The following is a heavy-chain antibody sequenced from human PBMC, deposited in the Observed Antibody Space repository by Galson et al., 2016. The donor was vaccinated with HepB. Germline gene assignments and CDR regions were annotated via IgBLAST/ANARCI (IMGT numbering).Heavy chain of an antibody. CDR1: GFIFSSSV. Sequence: SLRLSCAASGFIFSSSVMSWVRQAPGKGLEWVLVTSNLVDSTYYADSVKGRFTISRDNSRNTLYLQMNSLRAEDTAVYDCAKGSGYSNTWLNFWGQGTLVTVSS. J-gene: IGHJ5*01. V-gene: IGHV3-23*01. D-gene: IGHD5-12*01. CDR2: TSNLVDST. CDR3: AKGSGYSNTWLNF.